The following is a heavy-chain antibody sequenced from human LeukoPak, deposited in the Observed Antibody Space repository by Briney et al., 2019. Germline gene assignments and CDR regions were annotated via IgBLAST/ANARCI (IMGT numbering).Heavy chain of an antibody. V-gene: IGHV3-30*02. Sequence: PGGSLRLSCAASGFTFSSYGMHWVRQALGKGLEWVAFIRYDGSNKYYADSVKGRFTISRDNSKNTLYLQMNSLRAEDTAVYYCAKAPYSGYDVFDYWGQGTLVTVSS. J-gene: IGHJ4*02. CDR2: IRYDGSNK. D-gene: IGHD5-12*01. CDR1: GFTFSSYG. CDR3: AKAPYSGYDVFDY.